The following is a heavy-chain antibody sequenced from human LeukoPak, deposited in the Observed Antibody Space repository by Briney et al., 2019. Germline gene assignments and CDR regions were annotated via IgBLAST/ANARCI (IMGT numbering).Heavy chain of an antibody. CDR1: GFTFDDYA. Sequence: GGSLRLPCAASGFTFDDYAMHWVRQAPGKGLEWVSGISWNSGSIGYADSVKGRFTISRDNAKNSLYLQMNSLRVEDTALYYCAKDFSGYDYGGYYFDYWGQGTLVTVSS. V-gene: IGHV3-9*01. D-gene: IGHD5-12*01. CDR3: AKDFSGYDYGGYYFDY. J-gene: IGHJ4*02. CDR2: ISWNSGSI.